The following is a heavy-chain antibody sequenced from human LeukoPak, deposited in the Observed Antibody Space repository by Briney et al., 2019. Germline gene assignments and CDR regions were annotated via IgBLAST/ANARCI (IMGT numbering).Heavy chain of an antibody. Sequence: ASVKVSCKASGYTFTSYGISWVRQAPGQGLEWMGWISAYNGNTNYAQKLQGRVTMTTDTSTSTAYMELRSLRSDDTAVYYCARDFGAGSWYVDYYYYYMDVWGKGTTVTVSS. CDR1: GYTFTSYG. CDR3: ARDFGAGSWYVDYYYYYMDV. CDR2: ISAYNGNT. J-gene: IGHJ6*03. V-gene: IGHV1-18*01. D-gene: IGHD6-13*01.